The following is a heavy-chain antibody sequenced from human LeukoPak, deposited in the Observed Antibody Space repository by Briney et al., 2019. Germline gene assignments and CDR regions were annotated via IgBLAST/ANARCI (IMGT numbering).Heavy chain of an antibody. Sequence: GGSLRLSCAASGFTFSSYAMRWVRQAPGKGLEWVSAISPSSGTFYADSVRGRFTISRDNSKNTLYLQMNSLRAEDTAVYYCARPQSSSGYYWPFDDWGQGTLVTVSS. D-gene: IGHD3-22*01. J-gene: IGHJ4*02. CDR3: ARPQSSSGYYWPFDD. CDR2: ISPSSGT. CDR1: GFTFSSYA. V-gene: IGHV3-23*01.